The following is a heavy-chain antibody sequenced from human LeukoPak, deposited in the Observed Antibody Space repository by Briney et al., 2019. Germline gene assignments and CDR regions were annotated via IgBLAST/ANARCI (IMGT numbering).Heavy chain of an antibody. CDR2: IYYSGST. Sequence: PETLSLTCTVSGGSISSYYWSWIRQPPGKGLEWIGYIYYSGSTNYNPSLKSRVTISVDTSKNQFSLKLSSVTAADTAVYYCARATRYYYYYGMDVWGQGTTVTVSS. J-gene: IGHJ6*02. CDR1: GGSISSYY. CDR3: ARATRYYYYYGMDV. D-gene: IGHD4-11*01. V-gene: IGHV4-59*01.